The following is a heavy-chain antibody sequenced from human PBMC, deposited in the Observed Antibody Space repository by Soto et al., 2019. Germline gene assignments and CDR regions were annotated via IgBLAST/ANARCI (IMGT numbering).Heavy chain of an antibody. V-gene: IGHV3-48*03. CDR1: GVPLSSSE. D-gene: IGHD3-3*01. CDR3: ARTSPRSSWYAFDP. CDR2: INGGGTTV. J-gene: IGHJ5*02. Sequence: PGGSLRLSCVVCGVPLSSSEMSWVRQAPGKGPEWLSYINGGGTTVTYAYSVKGRFTISRDNAKNSLYLEMNSLRVDDTAVYYCARTSPRSSWYAFDPWALGTLVTVSS.